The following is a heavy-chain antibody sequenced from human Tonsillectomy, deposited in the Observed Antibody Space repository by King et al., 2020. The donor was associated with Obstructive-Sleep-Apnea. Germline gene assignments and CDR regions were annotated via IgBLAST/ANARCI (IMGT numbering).Heavy chain of an antibody. Sequence: VQLVESGGGLVQPGGSLRLSCAASGFTFSSYWMHWVRQAPGKGLVWVSRVNSDGSSTSYADSVKGRLTISRDNAKNTLYLQMNSVRAEDTAVYYCARVNIGDSSGYSGYFDNWGQGILVTVSS. CDR3: ARVNIGDSSGYSGYFDN. CDR1: GFTFSSYW. D-gene: IGHD3-22*01. V-gene: IGHV3-74*01. CDR2: VNSDGSST. J-gene: IGHJ4*02.